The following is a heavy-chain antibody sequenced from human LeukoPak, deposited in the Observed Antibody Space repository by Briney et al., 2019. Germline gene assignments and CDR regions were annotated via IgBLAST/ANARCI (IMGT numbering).Heavy chain of an antibody. CDR3: ARDCGSSWYPCDAFDI. D-gene: IGHD6-13*01. Sequence: ASVKVSCKALGYTFTSNYMHWVRQAPGQGPEWMRVISPSGGSTTYAQKFQGRVTLTRDMSASTAYMERSSLRSEDMAVYYCARDCGSSWYPCDAFDIWGEGTMVTVSS. V-gene: IGHV1-46*01. CDR2: ISPSGGST. CDR1: GYTFTSNY. J-gene: IGHJ3*02.